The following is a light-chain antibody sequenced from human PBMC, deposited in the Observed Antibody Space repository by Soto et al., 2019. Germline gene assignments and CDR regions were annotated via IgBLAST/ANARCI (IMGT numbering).Light chain of an antibody. V-gene: IGKV1-5*01. CDR1: QTISSW. CDR2: GAS. Sequence: DMQKNESPSTLSGSVGDRVAITCRAIQTISSWLARYQQKPGKAPKLLIYGASNRATGIPARFSGSGSGTDFTLTISSLEPEDFAVYYCEQRSKWVSFGRGTKVDIK. CDR3: EQRSKWVS. J-gene: IGKJ4*01.